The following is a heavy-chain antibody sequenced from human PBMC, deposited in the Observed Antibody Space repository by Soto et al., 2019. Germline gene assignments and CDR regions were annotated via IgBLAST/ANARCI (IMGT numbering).Heavy chain of an antibody. CDR2: MSFDGITT. CDR1: GFSFSNFP. Sequence: QVQLVESGGGVVQPGGSLRLSCAASGFSFSNFPMHWFRQAPGKGLEWVAVMSFDGITTYYADSVKGRFTVSRDNSENPLHLRVTSLGAEATAAYFCARAGPDAFRSSWHFDYWVQGTLVTVSS. J-gene: IGHJ4*02. D-gene: IGHD3-3*01. V-gene: IGHV3-30-3*01. CDR3: ARAGPDAFRSSWHFDY.